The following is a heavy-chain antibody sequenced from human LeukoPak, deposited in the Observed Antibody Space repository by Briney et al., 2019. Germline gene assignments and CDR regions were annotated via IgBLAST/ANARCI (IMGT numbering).Heavy chain of an antibody. Sequence: SETLSLTCTVSGGSISSALYHWGWIRQPPGKNLEWLGSVYYTGSTQNNPSLKSRVTISVDTSKNQFSLNLSSVTAADTAVYYCARQEIGLRSFDPWGQGTLVTVSS. CDR3: ARQEIGLRSFDP. CDR1: GGSISSALYH. V-gene: IGHV4-39*01. D-gene: IGHD3/OR15-3a*01. CDR2: VYYTGST. J-gene: IGHJ5*02.